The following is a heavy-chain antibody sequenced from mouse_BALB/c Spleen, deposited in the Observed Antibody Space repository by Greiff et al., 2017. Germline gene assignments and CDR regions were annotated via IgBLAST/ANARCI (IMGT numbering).Heavy chain of an antibody. J-gene: IGHJ2*01. V-gene: IGHV5-6*02. CDR2: ISSGGSYT. D-gene: IGHD1-1*01. CDR3: ARRGITTVVADY. CDR1: GFTFSSYG. Sequence: EVKLMESGGDLVKPGGSLKLSCAASGFTFSSYGMSWVRQTPDKRLEWVATISSGGSYTYYPDSVKGRFTISRDNAKNTLYLQMSSLKSEDTAMYYCARRGITTVVADYWGQGTTLTVSS.